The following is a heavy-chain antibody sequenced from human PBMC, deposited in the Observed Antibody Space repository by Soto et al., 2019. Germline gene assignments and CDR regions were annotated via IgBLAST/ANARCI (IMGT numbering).Heavy chain of an antibody. Sequence: QVQLVESGGGVVQPGRSLRLSCGESGFTFSSYGMHWDRRAPGKGLEWVAVISYDGSNKYYADYVKGRFTISRDNSKNTLYLQMNSLRAVDTAVYYCTRDGTKGFDYWGQGTLVTVSS. D-gene: IGHD1-26*01. V-gene: IGHV3-33*01. CDR2: ISYDGSNK. CDR1: GFTFSSYG. J-gene: IGHJ4*02. CDR3: TRDGTKGFDY.